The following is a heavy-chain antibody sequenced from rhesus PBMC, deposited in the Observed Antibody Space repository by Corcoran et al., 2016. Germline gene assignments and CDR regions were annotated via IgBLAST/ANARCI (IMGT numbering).Heavy chain of an antibody. J-gene: IGHJ4*01. CDR2: INGNSATT. D-gene: IGHD6-25*01. CDR1: GGSISGYYY. CDR3: AREGIAAAGWVDY. V-gene: IGHV4-73*01. Sequence: QVKLQQWGEGLVKPSETLSLTCAVYGGSISGYYYWSWIRQPPGKGLEWIGYINGNSATTNYNPSLKNRVTISKDTSKNQFSLKLSSVTAADTAVYYWAREGIAAAGWVDYWGQGVLVTVSS.